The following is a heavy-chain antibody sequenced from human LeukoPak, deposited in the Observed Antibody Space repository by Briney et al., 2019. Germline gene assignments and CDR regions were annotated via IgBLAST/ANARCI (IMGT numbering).Heavy chain of an antibody. CDR2: INAGNGNT. V-gene: IGHV1-3*01. D-gene: IGHD2-15*01. Sequence: ASVKVSCTASGYTFTSYAMHWVRQAPGQRLEWMGWINAGNGNTKYSQKFQGKVTITRDTSASTAYMELSSLRSEDTAVYYCARVPRLLYYFDYWGQGTLVTVSS. CDR3: ARVPRLLYYFDY. CDR1: GYTFTSYA. J-gene: IGHJ4*02.